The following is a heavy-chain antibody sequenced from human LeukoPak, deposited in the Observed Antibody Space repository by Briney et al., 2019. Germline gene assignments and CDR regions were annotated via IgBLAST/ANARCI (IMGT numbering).Heavy chain of an antibody. CDR1: SFTFSSYG. CDR2: IRAYDGNT. J-gene: IGHJ4*02. Sequence: VASLRVSCEASSFTFSSYGMRWVRQAPGKGLEWMAWIRAYDGNTNYAEYVKGRFTMTTDTSKNTVYMQLKSLRSEDRAVYYCAREHGYYWEPNYWGYFDYWGEGALV. D-gene: IGHD4-17*01. V-gene: IGHV1-18*01. CDR3: AREHGYYWEPNYWGYFDY.